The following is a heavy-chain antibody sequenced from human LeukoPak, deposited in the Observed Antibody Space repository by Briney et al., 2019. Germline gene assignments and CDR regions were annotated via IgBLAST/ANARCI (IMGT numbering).Heavy chain of an antibody. D-gene: IGHD6-6*01. CDR2: IHTSGNT. V-gene: IGHV4-4*07. J-gene: IGHJ4*02. CDR1: GGSISTYS. Sequence: PSETLSLTCTVSGGSISTYSWSWIRQPAGKGLEWIGRIHTSGNTDYNPSLKSRVTMSVDTSKNQFSLKLSSVTAADTAVYYCARARPPSDSTHFDYWGQGTLVTVSS. CDR3: ARARPPSDSTHFDY.